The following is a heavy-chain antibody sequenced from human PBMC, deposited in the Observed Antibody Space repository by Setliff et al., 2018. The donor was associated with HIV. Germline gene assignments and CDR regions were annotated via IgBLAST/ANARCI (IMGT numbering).Heavy chain of an antibody. D-gene: IGHD6-19*01. V-gene: IGHV4-39*07. CDR2: MYHSGST. Sequence: SETLSLTCTVSGGSISSSSSYWGWIRQSPGKGLEWIGEMYHSGSTYYNPSLKSRVTISVDTSKNQFSLKLSSVTAADTAMYYCSRGRGWPIYYFDFWSQGTLVTVSS. CDR3: SRGRGWPIYYFDF. CDR1: GGSISSSSSY. J-gene: IGHJ4*02.